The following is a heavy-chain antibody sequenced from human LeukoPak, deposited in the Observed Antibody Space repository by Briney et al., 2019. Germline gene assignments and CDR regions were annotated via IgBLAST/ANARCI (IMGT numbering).Heavy chain of an antibody. Sequence: ASVKVSCTASGYTFTNYAMHWVRQAPGQRLEWMGWINVGNGNTKYSQKFQGRVTITRDTSASTAYMELSSLRSEDTAVYYCARESGYYDYWGQGTLVTVSS. CDR2: INVGNGNT. D-gene: IGHD3-22*01. J-gene: IGHJ4*02. CDR1: GYTFTNYA. CDR3: ARESGYYDY. V-gene: IGHV1-3*01.